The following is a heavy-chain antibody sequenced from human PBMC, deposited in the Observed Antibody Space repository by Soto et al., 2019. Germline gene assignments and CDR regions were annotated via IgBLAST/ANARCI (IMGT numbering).Heavy chain of an antibody. D-gene: IGHD3-3*01. CDR1: GGSISSSSYY. V-gene: IGHV4-39*01. Sequence: SETLSLTCTVSGGSISSSSYYWGWIRQPPGKGLEWIGSIYYSGSTYYNPSLKSRVTISVDTSKNQFSLKLSSVTAADTAVYYCARQYDFWSGYDPYFDYWGQGTLVTVSS. CDR3: ARQYDFWSGYDPYFDY. CDR2: IYYSGST. J-gene: IGHJ4*02.